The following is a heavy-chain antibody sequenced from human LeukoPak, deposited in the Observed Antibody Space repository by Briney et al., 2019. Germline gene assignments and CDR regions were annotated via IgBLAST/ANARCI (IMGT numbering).Heavy chain of an antibody. CDR3: AKSGVAARPPPTNFDY. D-gene: IGHD6-6*01. CDR2: IYSGGNT. V-gene: IGHV3-53*01. Sequence: GGSLRLSCAASGFTVSGNYTSWVRLAPGKGLEWVSLIYSGGNTFYADSVKGRFTISRDNSKNTLYLQMNSLRAEDTAVYYCAKSGVAARPPPTNFDYWGQGTLVTVSS. J-gene: IGHJ4*02. CDR1: GFTVSGNY.